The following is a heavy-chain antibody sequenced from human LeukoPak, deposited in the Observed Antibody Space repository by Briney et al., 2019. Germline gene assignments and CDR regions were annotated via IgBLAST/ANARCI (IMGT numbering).Heavy chain of an antibody. CDR3: ARGGELASFDY. D-gene: IGHD1-1*01. V-gene: IGHV1-3*01. CDR2: INAGNGNT. J-gene: IGHJ4*02. Sequence: ASVKVSCKASGYTFTSYAMHWVRQAPGQRLEWMGWINAGNGNTKYSQKFQGRVTITADESTSTAYMELSSLRSEDTAVYYCARGGELASFDYWGQGTLVTVSS. CDR1: GYTFTSYA.